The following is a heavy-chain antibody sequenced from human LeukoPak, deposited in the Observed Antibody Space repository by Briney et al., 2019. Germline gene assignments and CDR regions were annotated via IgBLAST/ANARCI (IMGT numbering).Heavy chain of an antibody. CDR2: IYHSGST. J-gene: IGHJ4*02. D-gene: IGHD6-13*01. Sequence: SETLSLTCAVSGGSISSSYWWSWVRQPPGKGLEWIGEIYHSGSTNYNPSLKSRVTISVDKSKSQFSLKLTSVTAADTAVYYCARQIAAAGSFDYWGQGSLVTVSS. CDR1: GGSISSSYW. CDR3: ARQIAAAGSFDY. V-gene: IGHV4-4*02.